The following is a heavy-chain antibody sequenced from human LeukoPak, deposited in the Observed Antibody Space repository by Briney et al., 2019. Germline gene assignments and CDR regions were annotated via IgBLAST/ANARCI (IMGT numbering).Heavy chain of an antibody. CDR2: IIPMFGAT. V-gene: IGHV1-69*13. CDR3: ARVSPNRRISYGYQNWFDP. Sequence: GASVKVSCKTSRGNFIKYPITWLRQAPGQGPEWLGRIIPMFGATNCAQKFQGRISITADESTSTVYLELSSLRSDDTAVYFCARVSPNRRISYGYQNWFDPWGQGTLVSVSS. J-gene: IGHJ5*02. CDR1: RGNFIKYP. D-gene: IGHD5-18*01.